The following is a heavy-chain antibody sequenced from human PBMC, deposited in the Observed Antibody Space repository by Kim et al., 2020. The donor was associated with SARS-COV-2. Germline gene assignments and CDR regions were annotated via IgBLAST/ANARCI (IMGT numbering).Heavy chain of an antibody. V-gene: IGHV3-30*07. CDR3: ARESGFGEFGNGMDV. Sequence: AESVKGRFTISRDNSKNTLYLQMNSLRAEDTAVYYCARESGFGEFGNGMDVWGQGTTVTVSS. J-gene: IGHJ6*02. D-gene: IGHD3-10*01.